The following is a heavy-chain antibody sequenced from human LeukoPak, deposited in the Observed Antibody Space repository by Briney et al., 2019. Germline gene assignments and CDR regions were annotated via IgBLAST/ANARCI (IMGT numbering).Heavy chain of an antibody. CDR1: GYTFTSYG. V-gene: IGHV1-18*01. CDR3: ARFDPLDDNRPFDY. D-gene: IGHD1-14*01. Sequence: ASVKVSCKASGYTFTSYGISWVRQAPGQGLEWMGWISAYNGNTNYAQKLQCRVTMTTDTSTSTAYMELRSLRSDDTAVYYCARFDPLDDNRPFDYWEQGTLLTVSS. CDR2: ISAYNGNT. J-gene: IGHJ4*02.